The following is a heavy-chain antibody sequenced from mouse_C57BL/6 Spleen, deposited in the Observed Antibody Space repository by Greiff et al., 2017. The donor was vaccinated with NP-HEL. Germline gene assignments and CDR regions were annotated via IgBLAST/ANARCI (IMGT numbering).Heavy chain of an antibody. Sequence: VQLKQSGAELVRPGASVKLSCTASGFNIKDYYMHWVKQRPEQGLEWIGRIDPEDGDTEYAPKFQGKATMTADTSSNTAYLQLSSLTSEDTAVYYCTNYYYGSSYFDYWGQGTTLTVSS. D-gene: IGHD1-1*01. J-gene: IGHJ2*01. V-gene: IGHV14-1*01. CDR3: TNYYYGSSYFDY. CDR1: GFNIKDYY. CDR2: IDPEDGDT.